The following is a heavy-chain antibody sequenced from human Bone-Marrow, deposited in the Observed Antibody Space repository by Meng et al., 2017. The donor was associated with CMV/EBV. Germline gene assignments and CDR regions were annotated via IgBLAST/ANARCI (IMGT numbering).Heavy chain of an antibody. Sequence: SETLSLTCAVYGGSFSGYYWSWIRQPPGKGLEWIGELNQSGNTNYNPSLKSRVTITLDTSRNQSSLKVNSVTAADTAVYFCARGRGGTYTPLDNWGQGTLVTVSS. V-gene: IGHV4-34*01. CDR3: ARGRGGTYTPLDN. CDR2: LNQSGNT. D-gene: IGHD1-26*01. J-gene: IGHJ4*02. CDR1: GGSFSGYY.